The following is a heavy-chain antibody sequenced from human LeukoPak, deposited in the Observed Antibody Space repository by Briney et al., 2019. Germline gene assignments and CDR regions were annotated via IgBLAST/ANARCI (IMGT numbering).Heavy chain of an antibody. CDR3: ARDQVDTAMVSLHYYYYGMDV. Sequence: GASVKVSCKASGYTFTGYYMHWVRQAPGQGLEWMGRINPNSGGTNYVQKFQGRVTMTRDTSISTAYMELSRLRSDDTAVYYCARDQVDTAMVSLHYYYYGMDVWGQGTTVTVSS. J-gene: IGHJ6*02. CDR2: INPNSGGT. D-gene: IGHD5-18*01. CDR1: GYTFTGYY. V-gene: IGHV1-2*06.